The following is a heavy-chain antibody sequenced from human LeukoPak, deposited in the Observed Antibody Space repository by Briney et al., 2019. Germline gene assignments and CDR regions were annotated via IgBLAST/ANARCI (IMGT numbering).Heavy chain of an antibody. Sequence: SVKVSCKASGGTFSSYAISWVRQAPGQGLEWMGGIIPIFGTANYAQKFQGRVTITADESTSTAYMELSSLRSEDTAVYYCARSVAGFIAYFDYWGQGTLVTVSS. V-gene: IGHV1-69*13. D-gene: IGHD6-19*01. CDR2: IIPIFGTA. CDR3: ARSVAGFIAYFDY. J-gene: IGHJ4*02. CDR1: GGTFSSYA.